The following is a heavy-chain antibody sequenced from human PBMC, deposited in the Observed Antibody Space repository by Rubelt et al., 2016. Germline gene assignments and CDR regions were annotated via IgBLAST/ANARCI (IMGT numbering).Heavy chain of an antibody. CDR2: IIGSGGST. CDR3: AKDLGYSGSYRFDY. J-gene: IGHJ4*02. V-gene: IGHV3-23*04. D-gene: IGHD1-26*01. Sequence: EVQLVESGGGLVQPGGSLRLSCGASGFTFSSYAMSWVRQAPGKGLEWVSGIIGSGGSTYYADSVKGRFTISRDNSKNTLYLQMNSLRAEETAVYYCAKDLGYSGSYRFDYWGQGTLVTVSS. CDR1: GFTFSSYA.